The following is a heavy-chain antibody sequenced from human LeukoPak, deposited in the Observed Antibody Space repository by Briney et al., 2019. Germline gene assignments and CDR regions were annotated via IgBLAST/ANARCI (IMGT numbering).Heavy chain of an antibody. CDR3: ALVSAIFDY. CDR1: GYTFTSYA. J-gene: IGHJ4*02. D-gene: IGHD2-2*01. CDR2: INTNTGNP. V-gene: IGHV7-4-1*02. Sequence: ASVKVSCKASGYTFTSYAMNWVRQAPGQGLEWMGWINTNTGNPTYAQGFTGRFVFSLDTSATTAYLQISSLKAEDTAVYYCALVSAIFDYWGQGTLVTVSS.